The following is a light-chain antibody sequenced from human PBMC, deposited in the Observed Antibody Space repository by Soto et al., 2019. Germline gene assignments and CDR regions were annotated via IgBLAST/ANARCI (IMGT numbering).Light chain of an antibody. V-gene: IGLV2-8*01. J-gene: IGLJ1*01. CDR2: EVS. Sequence: QSVLAQPPSAAGSPGQSVTISCTGTSTDVGGYNYVSWYQQYPGKAPKLMIYEVSKRPSGVPDRFSGSKSGNTASLTVSGLQAEDEADYYCSSYGGGYNYVFGNGTKVTVL. CDR3: SSYGGGYNYV. CDR1: STDVGGYNY.